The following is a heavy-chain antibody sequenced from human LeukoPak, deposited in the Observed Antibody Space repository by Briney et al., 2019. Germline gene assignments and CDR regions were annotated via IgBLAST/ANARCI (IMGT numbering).Heavy chain of an antibody. CDR2: IKHDGSEK. Sequence: PGGSLRLSCAASGFTLSSYWMSWVRQAPGKGLEWVANIKHDGSEKYYVDSVKGRFTISRDNAKNSLYLQMNSLRAEDTAVYYCARGPYYYDSSGYYYYFDYWGQGTLVTVSS. J-gene: IGHJ4*02. V-gene: IGHV3-7*03. CDR3: ARGPYYYDSSGYYYYFDY. CDR1: GFTLSSYW. D-gene: IGHD3-22*01.